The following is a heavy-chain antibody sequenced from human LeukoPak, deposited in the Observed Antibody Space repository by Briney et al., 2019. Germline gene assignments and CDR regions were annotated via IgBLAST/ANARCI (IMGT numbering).Heavy chain of an antibody. CDR3: VKTIAVAGNFDY. D-gene: IGHD6-13*01. J-gene: IGHJ4*02. Sequence: GGSLRLSCSASGFTFSSYTMHWVRQAPGKGLEYVSAISPNGGRTYYGASVKGRFTISRDNSKKTLYLQMSSLRAEDTAVYYCVKTIAVAGNFDYWGQGTLVTVS. CDR2: ISPNGGRT. CDR1: GFTFSSYT. V-gene: IGHV3-64D*09.